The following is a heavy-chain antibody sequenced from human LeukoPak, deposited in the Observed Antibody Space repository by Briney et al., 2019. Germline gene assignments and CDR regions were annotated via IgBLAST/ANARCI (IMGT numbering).Heavy chain of an antibody. Sequence: SETLSLTCTVSGGSISGFYWSWIRQPPGKGLEWIGYMSNNGATTYNPSLKSRVTISVDTSKNQFSLKLSSVTAADTAVYYCARGYCSGGSCYSYYYYNYMDVWGKGTTVTVSS. CDR1: GGSISGFY. CDR2: MSNNGAT. J-gene: IGHJ6*03. V-gene: IGHV4-59*12. D-gene: IGHD2-15*01. CDR3: ARGYCSGGSCYSYYYYNYMDV.